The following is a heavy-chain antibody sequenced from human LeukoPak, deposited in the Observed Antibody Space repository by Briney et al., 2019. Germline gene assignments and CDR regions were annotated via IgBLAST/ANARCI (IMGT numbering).Heavy chain of an antibody. CDR3: ARASRWNQIYYYYGMDV. J-gene: IGHJ6*02. CDR1: GGSISSGGYS. Sequence: PSQTLSLTCAVSGGSISSGGYSWSWIRQPPGKGLEWIGYIYHSGSTYYNPSLKSRVTISVDRSKNQFSLKLSSVTAADTAVYYCARASRWNQIYYYYGMDVWGQGTTVTVSS. D-gene: IGHD1-1*01. CDR2: IYHSGST. V-gene: IGHV4-30-2*01.